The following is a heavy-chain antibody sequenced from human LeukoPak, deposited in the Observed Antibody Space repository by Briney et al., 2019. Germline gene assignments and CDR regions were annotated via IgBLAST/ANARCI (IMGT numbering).Heavy chain of an antibody. D-gene: IGHD3-9*01. CDR3: ARLSVLRYFDWLLSDYGMDV. J-gene: IGHJ6*02. Sequence: GASVKVSCKASGYTFTSYGISWVRHAPGQGLEWMGWISAYNGNTNYAQKLQGRVTMTTDTSTSTAYMELRSLRSDDTAVYYCARLSVLRYFDWLLSDYGMDVWGQGTTVTVSS. V-gene: IGHV1-18*01. CDR1: GYTFTSYG. CDR2: ISAYNGNT.